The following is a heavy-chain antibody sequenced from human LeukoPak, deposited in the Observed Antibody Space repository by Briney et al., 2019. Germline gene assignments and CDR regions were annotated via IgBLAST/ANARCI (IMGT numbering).Heavy chain of an antibody. Sequence: SQTLSLTCTVSGGSISSGSYYWSWLRQPAGKGLEWIGRIYTSGSTNYNPSLKSRVTISVDTSKNQFSLKLSSATAADTAVYYCARVAPYDFWSGYSGWFDPWGQGTLVTVSS. CDR2: IYTSGST. CDR1: GGSISSGSYY. V-gene: IGHV4-61*02. D-gene: IGHD3-3*01. CDR3: ARVAPYDFWSGYSGWFDP. J-gene: IGHJ5*02.